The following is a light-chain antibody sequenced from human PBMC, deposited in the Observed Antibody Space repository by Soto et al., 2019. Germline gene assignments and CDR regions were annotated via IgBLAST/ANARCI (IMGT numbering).Light chain of an antibody. CDR1: QSISNH. CDR3: QKSYTTPLFT. J-gene: IGKJ3*01. V-gene: IGKV1-39*01. CDR2: AAS. Sequence: DIQMTQSPSSLSASVGDRVTITCRASQSISNHLNWYQRKPGKAPKLLIYAASSLLSGVPSRFSGSGSVTVFTLTISSLQPEDFATYYCQKSYTTPLFTFGPGTKVDIK.